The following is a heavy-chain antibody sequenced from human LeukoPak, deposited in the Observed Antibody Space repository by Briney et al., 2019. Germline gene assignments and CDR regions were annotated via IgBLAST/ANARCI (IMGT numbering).Heavy chain of an antibody. CDR1: GDTFTNYY. V-gene: IGHV1-46*01. CDR2: INPSGGST. Sequence: ASVKVSCKASGDTFTNYYIHWVRQAPGQGLEWMGIINPSGGSTNYAQKFQGRVTMTRDTSTSTVYMELSSLRSEDTAVYYCASTPIQLWSFDYWGRGTLVTVSS. CDR3: ASTPIQLWSFDY. D-gene: IGHD5-18*01. J-gene: IGHJ4*02.